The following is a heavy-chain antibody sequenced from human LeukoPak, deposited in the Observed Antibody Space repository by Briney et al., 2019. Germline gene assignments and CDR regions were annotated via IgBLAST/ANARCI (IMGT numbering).Heavy chain of an antibody. CDR2: IKSKTDGGTT. CDR1: GFTFSNAW. D-gene: IGHD3-10*01. CDR3: TTVTLRPVGL. J-gene: IGHJ4*02. V-gene: IGHV3-15*01. Sequence: PGGSLRLSCAASGFTFSNAWMSWVRQAPGKGLEWVGHIKSKTDGGTTDYAAPVKGRFTISRDDSKNTLYLQMNSLKTEDTAVYYCTTVTLRPVGLWGQGTLVTVSS.